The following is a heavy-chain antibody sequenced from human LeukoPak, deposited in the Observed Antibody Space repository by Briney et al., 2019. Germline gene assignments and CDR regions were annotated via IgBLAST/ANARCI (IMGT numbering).Heavy chain of an antibody. CDR2: INSDGSST. CDR1: GFTLSSDW. V-gene: IGHV3-74*03. D-gene: IGHD5-18*01. J-gene: IGHJ4*02. CDR3: ARDRVYGYLFDY. Sequence: GGSLRLSCAASGFTLSSDWMHWVRQAPGKGLVWVSRINSDGSSTTYADSVKGRFTISRDNAKNTLYLQMNSLRAEDTAVYYCARDRVYGYLFDYWGQGTLVTVSS.